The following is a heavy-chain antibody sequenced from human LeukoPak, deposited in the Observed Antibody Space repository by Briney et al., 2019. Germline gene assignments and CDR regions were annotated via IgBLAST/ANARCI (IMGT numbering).Heavy chain of an antibody. J-gene: IGHJ3*02. CDR2: IYYSGNT. CDR3: TRSDYHGSGSHTVFDAFDI. V-gene: IGHV4-39*07. Sequence: SETLSLTCTVSGGSISSSSYYWGWIRQPPGKGLEWIGSIYYSGNTNYSPSLKSQVSISIDKSKNQFSLKLTSVTAADTATYYCTRSDYHGSGSHTVFDAFDIWGQGTRVAVSS. CDR1: GGSISSSSYY. D-gene: IGHD3-10*01.